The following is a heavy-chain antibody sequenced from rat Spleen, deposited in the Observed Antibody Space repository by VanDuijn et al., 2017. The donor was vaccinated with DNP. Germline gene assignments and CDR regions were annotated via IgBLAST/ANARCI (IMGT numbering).Heavy chain of an antibody. J-gene: IGHJ2*01. CDR3: ARHVLPLRVWDY. D-gene: IGHD1-4*01. CDR2: INYDGGST. V-gene: IGHV5-22*01. CDR1: GFTLSDYY. Sequence: EVQLVESGGGLVQPGSSLKLSCAASGFTLSDYYMAWVRQAPTKGLEWVAYINYDGGSTYSGDSVKGRFTISRDNAKNTLYLQMSSLRSEDMATYYCARHVLPLRVWDYWGQGVMVTVS.